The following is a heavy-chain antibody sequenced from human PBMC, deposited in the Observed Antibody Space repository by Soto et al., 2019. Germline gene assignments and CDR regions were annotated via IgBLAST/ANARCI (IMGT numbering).Heavy chain of an antibody. V-gene: IGHV3-23*01. CDR1: GFTFSSYA. CDR3: AKDNGNYGSGSFSH. D-gene: IGHD3-10*01. Sequence: GSLRLSCAASGFTFSSYAMSWVRQAPGKGLEWVSALSGTGDSTDHANSVKGRFTISRDDSKTTLYLQMSSLRAEDTAIYYCAKDNGNYGSGSFSHWGQGTLVTVSS. CDR2: LSGTGDST. J-gene: IGHJ4*02.